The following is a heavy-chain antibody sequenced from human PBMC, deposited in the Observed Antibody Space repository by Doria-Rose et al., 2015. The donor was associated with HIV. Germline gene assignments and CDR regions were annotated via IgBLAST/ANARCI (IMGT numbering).Heavy chain of an antibody. V-gene: IGHV2-26*01. J-gene: IGHJ4*02. Sequence: SGPVLVKPTETLTLTCTVSGVSLSSPGMGVSWIRQPPGKALEWLANTFSDDERSYKTSLQSRLTISRGTSKSQVVLTMTDRDPVDTATYYCARIKSSRWYHKYYFDFWGQGTLVIVSA. D-gene: IGHD6-13*01. CDR3: ARIKSSRWYHKYYFDF. CDR2: TFSDDER. CDR1: GVSLSSPGMG.